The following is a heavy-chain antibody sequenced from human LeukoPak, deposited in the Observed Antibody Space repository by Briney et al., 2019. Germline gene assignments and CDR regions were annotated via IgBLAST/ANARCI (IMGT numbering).Heavy chain of an antibody. CDR1: GGSVSSASYY. CDR2: IYYSGST. V-gene: IGHV4-61*01. J-gene: IGHJ4*02. D-gene: IGHD2-2*01. Sequence: SETLSLTCTVSGGSVSSASYYWSWIRQPPGKGLEWVGYIYYSGSTNYNPSLKSRVTTSVDTSKNQLSLKLSSVTAADTAVYYCARVIGYCSSTSCFGYFDYWGQGTLVTVSS. CDR3: ARVIGYCSSTSCFGYFDY.